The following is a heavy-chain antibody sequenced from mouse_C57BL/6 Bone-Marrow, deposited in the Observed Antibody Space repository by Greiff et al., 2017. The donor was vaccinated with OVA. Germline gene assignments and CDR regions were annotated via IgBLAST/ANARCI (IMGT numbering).Heavy chain of an antibody. CDR3: ARPRRVSYAMDY. V-gene: IGHV2-5*01. Sequence: VQRVESGPGLVQPSQSLSITCTVSGFSLTSYGVHWVRQSPGKGLEWLGVIWRGGSTDYNAAFMSRLSITKDNSKSQVFFKMNSLQADDTAIYYCARPRRVSYAMDYWGQGTSVTVSS. J-gene: IGHJ4*01. CDR1: GFSLTSYG. CDR2: IWRGGST.